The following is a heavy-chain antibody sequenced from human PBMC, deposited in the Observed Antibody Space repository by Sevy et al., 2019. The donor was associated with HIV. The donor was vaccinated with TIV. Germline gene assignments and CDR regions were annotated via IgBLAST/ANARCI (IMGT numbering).Heavy chain of an antibody. CDR3: ARSTYYYASGTVRESDF. CDR2: ISKYSNYI. J-gene: IGHJ4*01. D-gene: IGHD3-10*01. V-gene: IGHV3-21*01. CDR1: GFTFTSYS. Sequence: GGSPRLSCAASGFTFTSYSMSWFRQAPGRGLEWVSSISKYSNYIHYANSVEGRFTISRDNAQDSMSLQMTSLRAEDTALYFCARSTYYYASGTVRESDFWGQGTLVTVSS.